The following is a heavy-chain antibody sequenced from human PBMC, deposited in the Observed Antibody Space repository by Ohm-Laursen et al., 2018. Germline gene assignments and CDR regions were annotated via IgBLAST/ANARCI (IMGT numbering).Heavy chain of an antibody. CDR1: GFTFSTYW. D-gene: IGHD1-26*01. Sequence: SLRLSCTASGFTFSTYWMTWVRQAPGKGLEWVGHIKSKTDGGTTDYAAPVKGRFTISRDDSKNTLFLQMNSLKTEDTAVYYCTTGPTGNYLSDYWGQGTLVSVSS. V-gene: IGHV3-15*05. CDR3: TTGPTGNYLSDY. J-gene: IGHJ4*02. CDR2: IKSKTDGGTT.